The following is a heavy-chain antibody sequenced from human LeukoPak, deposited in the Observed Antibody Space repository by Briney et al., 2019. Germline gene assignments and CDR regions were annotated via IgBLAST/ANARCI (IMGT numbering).Heavy chain of an antibody. D-gene: IGHD6-19*01. J-gene: IGHJ4*02. Sequence: GGSLRLSCAASGFTFSSYAMSWVRQTPTKGLEWVSAIGDDGATTYYADSVKGRFTISRDNSKNTLYLQMNSLRAEDTAVYYCAKGVSGWPYYFDYWGRGTLVTVSS. CDR1: GFTFSSYA. V-gene: IGHV3-23*01. CDR3: AKGVSGWPYYFDY. CDR2: IGDDGATT.